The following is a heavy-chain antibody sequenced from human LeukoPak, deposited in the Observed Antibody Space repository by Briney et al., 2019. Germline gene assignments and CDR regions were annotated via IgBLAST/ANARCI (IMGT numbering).Heavy chain of an antibody. CDR1: GFTFSSYE. CDR2: ISSSGSTI. V-gene: IGHV3-48*03. CDR3: ARGGARIPFYCSGGSCYPS. Sequence: GGSLRLSCAASGFTFSSYEMNWVRQAPGKGLEWVSYISSSGSTIYYADSVKGRFTIFRDNAKNSLYLQMNSLRAEDTAVYYCARGGARIPFYCSGGSCYPSWGQGTLVTVSS. J-gene: IGHJ5*02. D-gene: IGHD2-15*01.